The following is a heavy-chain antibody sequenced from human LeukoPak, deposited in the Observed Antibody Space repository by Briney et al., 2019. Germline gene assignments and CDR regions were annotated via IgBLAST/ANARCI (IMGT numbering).Heavy chain of an antibody. Sequence: ASVKVSCKASGGTFSSYAISWVRQAPGQGLEWMGGIIPIFGTANYAQKFQGRVTITADESTSTAYMELSSLRSEDTAVYYCARIVGIAARNYYYYGTDVWGQGTTVTVSS. CDR2: IIPIFGTA. D-gene: IGHD6-6*01. V-gene: IGHV1-69*01. CDR3: ARIVGIAARNYYYYGTDV. J-gene: IGHJ6*02. CDR1: GGTFSSYA.